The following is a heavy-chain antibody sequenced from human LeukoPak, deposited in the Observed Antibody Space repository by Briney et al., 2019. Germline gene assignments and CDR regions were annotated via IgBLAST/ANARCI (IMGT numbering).Heavy chain of an antibody. V-gene: IGHV4-34*01. D-gene: IGHD1-14*01. Sequence: SETLSLTCAVYGGSFSGYYWSWIRQPPGKGLEWIGEINHSGSTNYNPSLKSRVTISVDTSKNQFSLKLSSVTAADTAVYYCARHPSYPGKRFDPWGQGTLVTVSS. J-gene: IGHJ5*02. CDR1: GGSFSGYY. CDR3: ARHPSYPGKRFDP. CDR2: INHSGST.